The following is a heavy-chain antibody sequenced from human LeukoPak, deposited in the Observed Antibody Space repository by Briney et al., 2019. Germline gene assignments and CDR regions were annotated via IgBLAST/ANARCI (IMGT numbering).Heavy chain of an antibody. D-gene: IGHD2-15*01. V-gene: IGHV3-53*01. CDR3: ARRYCSGGTCYFFDY. CDR1: GFTFSSYA. CDR2: ICSGGNT. Sequence: GGSLRLSCAASGFTFSSYAMSWVRQAPGKGLEWVSLICSGGNTYYADSVKGRFTISRDDSKNTLYLQMNSLRAEDTAVYYCARRYCSGGTCYFFDYWGQGTLVTVSS. J-gene: IGHJ4*02.